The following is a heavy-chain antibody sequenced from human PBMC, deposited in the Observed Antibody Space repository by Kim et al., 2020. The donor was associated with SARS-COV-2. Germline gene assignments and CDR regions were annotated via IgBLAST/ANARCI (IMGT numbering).Heavy chain of an antibody. J-gene: IGHJ4*02. D-gene: IGHD3-22*01. Sequence: SETLSLTCSVSGVSISNHYWTWIRQPPGRGLEWIGYIHSGGGTNYNPSLRSRVTMSLDTSKSQFSLKLTSLTAADTAVYYCANYRRISGHYDLDYWGRGT. CDR1: GVSISNHY. CDR3: ANYRRISGHYDLDY. CDR2: IHSGGGT. V-gene: IGHV4-59*08.